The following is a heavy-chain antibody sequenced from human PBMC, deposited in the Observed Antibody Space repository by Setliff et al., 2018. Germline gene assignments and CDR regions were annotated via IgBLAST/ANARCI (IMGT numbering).Heavy chain of an antibody. CDR3: ARDGFEIVVVPAAIYYYYYMDV. D-gene: IGHD2-2*01. Sequence: ASVKVSCKASGYTFTSYYMHWVRQAPGQGLEWMGWINAGNGNTKYSQKFQGRVTITRDTSASTAYMELSSLRSEDTAVYYCARDGFEIVVVPAAIYYYYYMDVWGKGTKVTVSS. CDR1: GYTFTSYY. CDR2: INAGNGNT. J-gene: IGHJ6*03. V-gene: IGHV1-3*01.